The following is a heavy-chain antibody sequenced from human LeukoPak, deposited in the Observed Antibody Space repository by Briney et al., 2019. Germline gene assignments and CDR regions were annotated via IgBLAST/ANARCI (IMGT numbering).Heavy chain of an antibody. D-gene: IGHD6-13*01. CDR2: IYTGGSP. CDR1: GFSISYNY. V-gene: IGHV3-53*01. CDR3: ARGAATGPTLGLDY. Sequence: GGSLRLSCVASGFSISYNYMTWVRQAPGKGLEWVSDIYTGGSPYYADSVKGRFTISRDISKNTVYLQMYSLRAEDTAVYYCARGAATGPTLGLDYWGQGTLVTVSS. J-gene: IGHJ4*02.